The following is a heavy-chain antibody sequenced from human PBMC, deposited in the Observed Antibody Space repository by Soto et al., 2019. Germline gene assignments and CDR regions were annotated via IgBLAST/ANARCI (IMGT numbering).Heavy chain of an antibody. CDR2: IYYSGTT. CDR1: GGSISSYY. J-gene: IGHJ4*02. D-gene: IGHD6-13*01. Sequence: SETLSLTCTVSGGSISSYYWSWIRQPPGKGLEWIGYIYYSGTTNYNPSLKSRVTISVDTSKSQFSLRLNSVTAADTAVYYCARQGSSSSWFLDYWGQGTLVTVS. CDR3: ARQGSSSSWFLDY. V-gene: IGHV4-59*01.